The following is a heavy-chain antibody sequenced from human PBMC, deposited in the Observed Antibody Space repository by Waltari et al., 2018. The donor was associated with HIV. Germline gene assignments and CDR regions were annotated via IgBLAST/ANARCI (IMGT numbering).Heavy chain of an antibody. J-gene: IGHJ4*02. CDR3: TSEEDYGSGSHFDY. Sequence: EVQLVESGGDLLKPGGCLRLSCAASGFTLNSVWMSWVRQAPGKGLEWVGRIKTKGDGGATDYAAAVKDRFTISRDDSKNTVYLQMNSLKIEDTAVYYCTSEEDYGSGSHFDYWGQGTLVTVSS. CDR2: IKTKGDGGAT. D-gene: IGHD3-10*01. V-gene: IGHV3-15*01. CDR1: GFTLNSVW.